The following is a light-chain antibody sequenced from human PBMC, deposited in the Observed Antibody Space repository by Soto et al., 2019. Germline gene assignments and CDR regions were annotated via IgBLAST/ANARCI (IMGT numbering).Light chain of an antibody. CDR1: QSCGSN. CDR2: GAS. Sequence: EIVMTQSPATLSVSPGERATVSCRAGQSCGSNLAWYQQKPGQAPRLLIYGASTRATGIPARFSGSGSGTEFTLTISSLQPEDFATYYCQQSYSTPGTFGQGTLLEI. J-gene: IGKJ5*01. V-gene: IGKV3-15*01. CDR3: QQSYSTPGT.